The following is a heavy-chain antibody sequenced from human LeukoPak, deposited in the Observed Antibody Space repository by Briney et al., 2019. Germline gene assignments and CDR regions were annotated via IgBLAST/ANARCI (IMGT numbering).Heavy chain of an antibody. D-gene: IGHD2-15*01. J-gene: IGHJ4*02. V-gene: IGHV1-18*04. CDR3: GRGTYCSGGSCYSFDY. CDR1: GYTFTSYG. Sequence: ASVKVSCKASGYTFTSYGISWVRQAPGQGLEWMGWISAYNGNTNYAQKLQGRVTMTTDTSTSTAYMELRSLRSDDTAVYYCGRGTYCSGGSCYSFDYWGQGTLVTVSS. CDR2: ISAYNGNT.